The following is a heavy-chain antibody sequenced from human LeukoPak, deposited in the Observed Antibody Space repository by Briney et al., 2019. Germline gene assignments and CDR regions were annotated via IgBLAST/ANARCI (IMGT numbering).Heavy chain of an antibody. CDR1: GGSISGGKW. CDR3: ARDAAAGYSLAY. V-gene: IGHV4-4*02. CDR2: ISHSGNP. D-gene: IGHD6-13*01. Sequence: PSETLSLTCAVSGGSISGGKWWSWVRQPPGKGLGWIGEISHSGNPNYNPSLKSRLTISVDKAKNQFSLNLNSVTAADTAVYYCARDAAAGYSLAYWGQGTLVTVSS. J-gene: IGHJ4*02.